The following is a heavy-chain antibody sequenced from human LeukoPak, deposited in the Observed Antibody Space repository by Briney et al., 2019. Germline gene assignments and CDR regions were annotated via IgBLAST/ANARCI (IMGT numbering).Heavy chain of an antibody. Sequence: SETLSLTCTVSGGSISSSSYYWGWIRQPPGKGLEWIGSIYYSGSTYYNPSLKSRVTISVDTSRNQFSLKLSSVTAADTAVYYCARRQLYYYDSSGYYPGAFDIWGQGTMVTVSS. CDR1: GGSISSSSYY. D-gene: IGHD3-22*01. CDR2: IYYSGST. V-gene: IGHV4-39*01. CDR3: ARRQLYYYDSSGYYPGAFDI. J-gene: IGHJ3*02.